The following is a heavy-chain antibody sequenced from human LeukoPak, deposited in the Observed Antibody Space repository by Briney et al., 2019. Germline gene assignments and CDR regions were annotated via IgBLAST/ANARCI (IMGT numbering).Heavy chain of an antibody. CDR2: ISYDGSNK. CDR3: VRGQDGIDNWFDP. CDR1: GFTFSSYG. D-gene: IGHD5-24*01. Sequence: PGGSLRLSCAASGFTFSSYGMHWVRQAPGKGLEWVAVISYDGSNKYYADSVKGRFTISRDNSKNTLYLQMNSLRAEDTAVYYCVRGQDGIDNWFDPWGQGTLVTVAP. V-gene: IGHV3-30*03. J-gene: IGHJ5*02.